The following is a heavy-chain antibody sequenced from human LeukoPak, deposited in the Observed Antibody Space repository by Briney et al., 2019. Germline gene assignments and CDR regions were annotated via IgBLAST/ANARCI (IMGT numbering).Heavy chain of an antibody. CDR3: AKDLPKITIFGALLH. J-gene: IGHJ1*01. CDR1: GFTFTNAW. CDR2: IKSKTDGGTT. Sequence: GGSLRLSCAASGFTFTNAWMSWVRQAPGKGLEWVGRIKSKTDGGTTDYAAPVTGKFTISRDDSKNTLYLQMSSLRAEDTAVYYCAKDLPKITIFGALLHWGQGTLVTVSS. D-gene: IGHD3-3*01. V-gene: IGHV3-15*01.